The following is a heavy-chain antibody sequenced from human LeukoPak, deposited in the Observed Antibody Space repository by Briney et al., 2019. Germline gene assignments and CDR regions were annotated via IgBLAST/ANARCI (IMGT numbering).Heavy chain of an antibody. V-gene: IGHV4-38-2*02. Sequence: PSETLSLTCTVSGYSISSGYYWGWIRQPPGKGLEWIGSIYHSGSTYYNPSLKSRVTISVDTSKNQFSLKLSSVTAADTAVYYCARDYGDLRDYWGQGTLVTVSS. CDR3: ARDYGDLRDY. D-gene: IGHD4-17*01. J-gene: IGHJ4*02. CDR2: IYHSGST. CDR1: GYSISSGYY.